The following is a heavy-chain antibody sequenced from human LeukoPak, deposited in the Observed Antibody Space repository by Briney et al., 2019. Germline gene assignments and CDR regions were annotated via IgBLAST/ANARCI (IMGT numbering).Heavy chain of an antibody. V-gene: IGHV1-2*04. Sequence: GASVKVSCKASGYTFTGYYMHWVRQAPGQGLEWMGWINPNSGGTNYAQKFQGWVTMTRDTSISTAYMELSRLRSDDTAVYYCARDESGREDGYPTGEFDYWGQGTLVTVSS. D-gene: IGHD5-24*01. CDR1: GYTFTGYY. CDR3: ARDESGREDGYPTGEFDY. J-gene: IGHJ4*02. CDR2: INPNSGGT.